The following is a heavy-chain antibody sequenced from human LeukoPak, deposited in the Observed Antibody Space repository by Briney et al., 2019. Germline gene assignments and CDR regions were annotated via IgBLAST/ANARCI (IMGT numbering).Heavy chain of an antibody. V-gene: IGHV3-33*06. CDR1: GFTFSSYG. J-gene: IGHJ3*02. Sequence: GGSLRLSCAASGFTFSSYGMHWVRQAPGKGLEWVAVIWYDGSNKYYADSVRGRFTISRDNSKNTLYLQMNSLRAEDTAVYYCAKELLPTAYSSGGILVTPDLYNALDIWGQGTMVTISA. CDR2: IWYDGSNK. D-gene: IGHD6-19*01. CDR3: AKELLPTAYSSGGILVTPDLYNALDI.